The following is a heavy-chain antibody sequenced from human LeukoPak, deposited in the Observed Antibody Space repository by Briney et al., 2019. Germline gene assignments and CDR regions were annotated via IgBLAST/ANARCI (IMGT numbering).Heavy chain of an antibody. CDR3: AANSGYDRGEPFDY. CDR2: IYYSGST. Sequence: SETLSLTCTVSGGSISSGSYYWGWIRQPPGKGLEWIESIYYSGSTYYNPSLKSRVTISVDTSKNQFSLKLSSVTAADTAVYYCAANSGYDRGEPFDYWGQGTQVTVSS. CDR1: GGSISSGSYY. D-gene: IGHD5-12*01. J-gene: IGHJ4*02. V-gene: IGHV4-39*01.